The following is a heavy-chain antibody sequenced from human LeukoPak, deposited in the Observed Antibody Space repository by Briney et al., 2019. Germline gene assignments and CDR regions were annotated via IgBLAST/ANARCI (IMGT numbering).Heavy chain of an antibody. CDR1: GGSMNNYY. Sequence: PSETLSLTCSVSGGSMNNYYWNWIRQSADKGLEWIGRIYATGSTDHNPSLKSRVTLSLDTSQNHFSLIPTSVTAADTAVYFCARDKAVDSDSSGYYYNRGLDQWGQGILVTVSS. D-gene: IGHD3-22*01. J-gene: IGHJ4*02. CDR2: IYATGST. CDR3: ARDKAVDSDSSGYYYNRGLDQ. V-gene: IGHV4-4*07.